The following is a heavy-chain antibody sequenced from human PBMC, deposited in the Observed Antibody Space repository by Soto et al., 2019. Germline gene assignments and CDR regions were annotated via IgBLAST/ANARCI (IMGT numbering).Heavy chain of an antibody. CDR3: ASTRVTGFGEVYPYYYYYGMDA. J-gene: IGHJ6*02. CDR1: GGTFSSYA. CDR2: IIPIFGTA. V-gene: IGHV1-69*13. D-gene: IGHD3-10*01. Sequence: GSSVPVSCKSWGGTFSSYAISWVRQAPGQGIAWMGGIIPIFGTANYAQNFQGRVTITADESTSTGYMELSSPRSEDTAVYSCASTRVTGFGEVYPYYYYYGMDAWGQGPTATAS.